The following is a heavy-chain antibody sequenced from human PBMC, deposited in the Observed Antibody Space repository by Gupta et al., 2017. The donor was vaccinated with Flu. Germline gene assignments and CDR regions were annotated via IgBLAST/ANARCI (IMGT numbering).Heavy chain of an antibody. CDR1: GLTFSDPY. J-gene: IGHJ4*02. V-gene: IGHV3-72*01. Sequence: EVQLVESGGGLVQPGGSLRLSCAASGLTFSDPYMDWVRQTPGKGLEWVARIKNKASGYTTQYAASVKGRFIISRDDSKNSLSLQMNSLNTEDTAIYYCIRDWNTAMFDWGQGALVTVSS. D-gene: IGHD5-18*01. CDR3: IRDWNTAMFD. CDR2: IKNKASGYTT.